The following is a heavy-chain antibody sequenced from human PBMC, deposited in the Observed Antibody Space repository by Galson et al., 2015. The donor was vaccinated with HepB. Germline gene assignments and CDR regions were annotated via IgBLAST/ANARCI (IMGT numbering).Heavy chain of an antibody. CDR2: ISGSSVSI. CDR1: GFTFSSHS. V-gene: IGHV3-48*01. D-gene: IGHD2-8*02. CDR3: ARVYCTGGSCYGTGFDY. Sequence: LRLSCATSGFTFSSHSMNWVRQAPGKGLEWLSYISGSSVSIYYADSVEGRFTISRDNDQNSLYLQMDSLRVEDTAVYYCARVYCTGGSCYGTGFDYWGQGILVTVSS. J-gene: IGHJ4*02.